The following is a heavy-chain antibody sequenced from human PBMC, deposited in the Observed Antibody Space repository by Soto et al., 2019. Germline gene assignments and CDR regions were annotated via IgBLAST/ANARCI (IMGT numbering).Heavy chain of an antibody. V-gene: IGHV3-30*19. J-gene: IGHJ4*02. CDR1: GFRFKSFV. Sequence: QVPLVESGGGVVQPGTSLRLSCAASGFRFKSFVMHWVRQAPGKGLEWVAFTSYDGNNKDYGDSVKGRFTVSRDNSQNTLHLQMDFLGPEDTALYYCARWGTTGGFDLWGQGALVSVSS. D-gene: IGHD3-16*01. CDR2: TSYDGNNK. CDR3: ARWGTTGGFDL.